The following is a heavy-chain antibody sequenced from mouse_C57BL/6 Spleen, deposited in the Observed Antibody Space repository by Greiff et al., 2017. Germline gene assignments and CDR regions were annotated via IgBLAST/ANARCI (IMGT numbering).Heavy chain of an antibody. J-gene: IGHJ2*01. Sequence: QVQLQHSGAELVRPGASVTLSCKASGYTFTDYEMHWVKQTPVHGLEWIGAIDPETGGTAYNQKFKGKAILTADKSSSTAYMELRSLTSEDSAVYYCTREEVLGQDYFDYWGQGTTLTVSS. V-gene: IGHV1-15*01. D-gene: IGHD4-1*01. CDR3: TREEVLGQDYFDY. CDR2: IDPETGGT. CDR1: GYTFTDYE.